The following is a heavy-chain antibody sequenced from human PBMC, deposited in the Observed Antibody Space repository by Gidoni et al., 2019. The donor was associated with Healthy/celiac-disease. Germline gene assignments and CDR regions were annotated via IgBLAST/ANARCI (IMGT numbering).Heavy chain of an antibody. V-gene: IGHV4-39*01. CDR1: GGCISSSRYY. CDR2: IYYSGRT. CDR3: ARRRGSSWYNGH. Sequence: QLQLQESGPGLAKPSETLSPTCTGSGGCISSSRYYWGGVRQPPGKGLEWISRIYYSGRTYYNPSLTSRVTISVDTSKNQFSLRLSSVTAADTAVYYCARRRGSSWYNGHWGQGNLVTVSS. D-gene: IGHD6-13*01. J-gene: IGHJ4*02.